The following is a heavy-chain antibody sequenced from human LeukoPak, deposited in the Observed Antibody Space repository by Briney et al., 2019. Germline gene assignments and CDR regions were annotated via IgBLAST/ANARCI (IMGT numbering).Heavy chain of an antibody. V-gene: IGHV3-23*01. D-gene: IGHD2-15*01. Sequence: GGSLRLSCAASGFTFSPYAMSWVRQAPGNGLEWVSNISGSGRGSNTYYADSVKGRFTISRDNSKNTLYLQMNSLRAEDTAVYYCAKSGLNRFDYWGQGTLVTVSS. CDR1: GFTFSPYA. J-gene: IGHJ4*02. CDR2: ISGSGRGSNT. CDR3: AKSGLNRFDY.